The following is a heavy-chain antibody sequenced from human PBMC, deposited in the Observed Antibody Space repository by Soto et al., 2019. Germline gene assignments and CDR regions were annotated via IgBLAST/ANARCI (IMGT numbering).Heavy chain of an antibody. Sequence: GESLKISCKGSGYSFTSYWIGWARQMPGKGLEWMGIIYPGDSDTRYSPSFQGQVTISADKSISTAYLQWSSLKASDTAMYYCTVSGDPYYYGMDVWGQGTTVTVSS. D-gene: IGHD7-27*01. V-gene: IGHV5-51*01. CDR1: GYSFTSYW. CDR3: TVSGDPYYYGMDV. J-gene: IGHJ6*02. CDR2: IYPGDSDT.